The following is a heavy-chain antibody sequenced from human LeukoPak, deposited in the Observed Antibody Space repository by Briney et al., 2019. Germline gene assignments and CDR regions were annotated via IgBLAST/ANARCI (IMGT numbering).Heavy chain of an antibody. Sequence: GGSLRLSCAASGFTFSSYSMNWVRQAPGKGLEWVSYISSSSSTIYYADSVKGRFTISRDNAKNSLYLQMNSLRAEDTAVYYCARVAGGIVHWGQGTLVTVSS. CDR2: ISSSSSTI. D-gene: IGHD1-26*01. CDR3: ARVAGGIVH. V-gene: IGHV3-48*01. CDR1: GFTFSSYS. J-gene: IGHJ4*02.